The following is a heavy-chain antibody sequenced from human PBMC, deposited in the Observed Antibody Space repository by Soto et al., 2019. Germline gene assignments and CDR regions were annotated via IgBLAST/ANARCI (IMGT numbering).Heavy chain of an antibody. D-gene: IGHD2-2*01. CDR1: GFTFSTYS. Sequence: PGGSLRLSCAASGFTFSTYSMNWVRQAPGKGLEWVSSISSSGTYIHYADSRKGRFTISRDNAKNSLYLQMISRRAEDTAVYYCARDPSVCSSTSCWGYYALDVWGQGTTVTVSS. J-gene: IGHJ6*02. CDR3: ARDPSVCSSTSCWGYYALDV. CDR2: ISSSGTYI. V-gene: IGHV3-21*01.